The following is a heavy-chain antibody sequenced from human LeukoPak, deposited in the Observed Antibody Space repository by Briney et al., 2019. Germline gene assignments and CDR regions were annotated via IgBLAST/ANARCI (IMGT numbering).Heavy chain of an antibody. Sequence: GASVKVSCKASGYTFTSYGISWVRQAPGQGLEWMGWISAYNGNTNYAQKLQGRVTMTTDTSTSTAYMELRSLRSDDTAVYYCARDIAGIVVVPAALYYYYMDVWGKGTTVTVSS. CDR1: GYTFTSYG. D-gene: IGHD2-2*01. CDR2: ISAYNGNT. CDR3: ARDIAGIVVVPAALYYYYMDV. V-gene: IGHV1-18*01. J-gene: IGHJ6*03.